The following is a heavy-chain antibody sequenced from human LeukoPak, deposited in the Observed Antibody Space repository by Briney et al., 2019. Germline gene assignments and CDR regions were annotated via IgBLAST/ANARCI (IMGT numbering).Heavy chain of an antibody. D-gene: IGHD1-1*01. CDR3: ARNQPSRNDGWPLFDY. CDR1: GITFSDYY. CDR2: ISSSGDTI. V-gene: IGHV3-11*01. Sequence: GGSLRLSCAVSGITFSDYYMSWLRQAPGKGPEWLSYISSSGDTIYYADSVKGQGRFTISRDNAKNSLYLQINSLRDEDTAMYFRARNQPSRNDGWPLFDYWGQGTLVTVSS. J-gene: IGHJ4*02.